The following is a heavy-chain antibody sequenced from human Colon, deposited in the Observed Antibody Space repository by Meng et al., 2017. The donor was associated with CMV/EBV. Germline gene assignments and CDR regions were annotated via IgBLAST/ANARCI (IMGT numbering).Heavy chain of an antibody. CDR2: ISSSSSYI. CDR1: GFTFSSYV. V-gene: IGHV3-21*01. D-gene: IGHD6-19*01. Sequence: GGSLRLSCAASGFTFSSYVMNWVRQAPGKGLEWVSSISSSSSYIYYADSVKGRFTISRDNAKNSLYLQMNSLRAEDTAVYYCARGIEWLVHFDYWGQGTLVTVFS. CDR3: ARGIEWLVHFDY. J-gene: IGHJ4*02.